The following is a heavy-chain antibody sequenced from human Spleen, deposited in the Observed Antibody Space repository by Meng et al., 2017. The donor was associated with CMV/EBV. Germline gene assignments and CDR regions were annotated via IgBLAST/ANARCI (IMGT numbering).Heavy chain of an antibody. CDR1: GCTFSGSA. CDR2: IRSKANSYAT. CDR3: TRWRLLGDAHDAFDI. D-gene: IGHD3-22*01. J-gene: IGHJ3*02. V-gene: IGHV3-73*01. Sequence: GESRKISCAASGCTFSGSAMHWVRQASGKGLEWVGRIRSKANSYATAYAASVKGRFTISRDDSKNTAYLQMNSLKTEDTAVYYCTRWRLLGDAHDAFDIWGQGTMVTVSS.